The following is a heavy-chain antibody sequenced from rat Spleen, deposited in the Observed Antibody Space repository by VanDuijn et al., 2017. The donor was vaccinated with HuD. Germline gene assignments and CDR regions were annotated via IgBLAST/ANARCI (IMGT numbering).Heavy chain of an antibody. V-gene: IGHV2-43*01. CDR2: IWAVGTT. CDR1: GFSLTSYH. J-gene: IGHJ2*01. CDR3: ARDPKLGAPFDY. Sequence: QVQLQESGPGLVQPSQTLSLTCTVPGFSLTSYHVSWVRQPPVKGLEWMGIIWAVGTTTYNSRLKSRLSISRDTSNSQVFLEMNSLQTEDTATYYCARDPKLGAPFDYWGQGVMVTVSS. D-gene: IGHD5-1*01.